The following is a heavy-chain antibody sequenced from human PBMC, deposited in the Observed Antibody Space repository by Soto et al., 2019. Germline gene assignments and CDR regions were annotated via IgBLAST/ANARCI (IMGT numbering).Heavy chain of an antibody. V-gene: IGHV1-3*05. CDR2: INAGNGNT. Sequence: QVQLVQSGAEEKKPGASVKVSCKASGYTFTSYAMHWARQAPGQRLEWMGWINAGNGNTKYSQKFQGRVTITRDTSASTAYMELSSLRSEDTAVYYCASAWVVVTAPDYWGQGTLVTVSS. CDR1: GYTFTSYA. CDR3: ASAWVVVTAPDY. J-gene: IGHJ4*02. D-gene: IGHD2-21*02.